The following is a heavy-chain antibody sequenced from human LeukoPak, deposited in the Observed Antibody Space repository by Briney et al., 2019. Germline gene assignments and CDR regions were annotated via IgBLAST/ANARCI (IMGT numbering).Heavy chain of an antibody. CDR3: APHGRTGEWSIDT. D-gene: IGHD3-3*01. J-gene: IGHJ5*02. CDR1: GYRFTDYW. CDR2: IFPGDSDS. Sequence: GESLKISCQGSGYRFTDYWIGWVRQMPGKGLEWMGIIFPGDSDSKYSPSFRGQVTFSADKSIGTAFLQWSSMQASDSVMYCCAPHGRTGEWSIDTWGQGTLVTVSS. V-gene: IGHV5-51*01.